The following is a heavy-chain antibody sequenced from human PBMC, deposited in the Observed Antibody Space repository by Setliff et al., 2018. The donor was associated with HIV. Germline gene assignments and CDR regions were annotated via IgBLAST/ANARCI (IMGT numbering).Heavy chain of an antibody. CDR3: ARDLIGEYYYDSSGYPSNFDY. Sequence: PGESLKISCAASGFTFDDYGMSWVRQAPGKGLEWVSGINWNGGSTGYADSVKGRFTISRDNAKNSLYLQMNSLRAEDTALYYCARDLIGEYYYDSSGYPSNFDYWG. CDR1: GFTFDDYG. D-gene: IGHD3-22*01. V-gene: IGHV3-20*04. J-gene: IGHJ4*01. CDR2: INWNGGST.